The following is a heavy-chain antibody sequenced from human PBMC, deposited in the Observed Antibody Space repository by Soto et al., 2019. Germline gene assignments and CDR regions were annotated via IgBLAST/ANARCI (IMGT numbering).Heavy chain of an antibody. V-gene: IGHV2-5*02. CDR2: IYWDDDK. CDR1: GFSLDTSGVG. D-gene: IGHD2-8*01. J-gene: IGHJ4*02. Sequence: SGPTLVNPTETLTLTCSFSGFSLDTSGVGVGWIRQPPGKALEWLALIYWDDDKRYSPSLKSRLTTTKDTSKNLVVLTLTNMDPADTATYYCAHDSTNYYGLAHWGQGTLVTVSS. CDR3: AHDSTNYYGLAH.